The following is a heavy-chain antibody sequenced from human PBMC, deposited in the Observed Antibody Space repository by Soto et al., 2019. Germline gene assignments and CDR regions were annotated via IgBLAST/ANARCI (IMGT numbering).Heavy chain of an antibody. J-gene: IGHJ4*02. D-gene: IGHD2-15*01. CDR1: GFTFSSYA. CDR3: AKEMVAAAYVQTSPFDL. Sequence: EVQLLESGGGLVQPGGSLRLSCAASGFTFSSYAMAWVRQAPGTGLEWVSVIDGSGGDTSFADSVKGRFSISRDNSKKMLYPHMNSLRAEDTATYYCAKEMVAAAYVQTSPFDLRGQGTLVSFAS. CDR2: IDGSGGDT. V-gene: IGHV3-23*01.